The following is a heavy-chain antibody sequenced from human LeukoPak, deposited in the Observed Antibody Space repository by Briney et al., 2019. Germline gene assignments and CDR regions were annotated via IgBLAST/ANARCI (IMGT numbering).Heavy chain of an antibody. Sequence: GGSLRLSCAASGFTFSSYAMHWVRQAPGKGLEWVAVISYDGSNKYYADSVKGRFTISRDNSKNTLYLQMNSLRAEDTAVYYYASMGGSIAADYWGQGTLVTVSS. V-gene: IGHV3-30-3*01. CDR3: ASMGGSIAADY. J-gene: IGHJ4*02. CDR2: ISYDGSNK. D-gene: IGHD6-6*01. CDR1: GFTFSSYA.